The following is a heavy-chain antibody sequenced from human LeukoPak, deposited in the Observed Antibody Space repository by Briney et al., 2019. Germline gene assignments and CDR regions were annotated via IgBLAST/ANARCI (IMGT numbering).Heavy chain of an antibody. CDR3: ARGADTGSYGSLVYFDY. CDR2: ISAYSGNT. CDR1: GYTFTSYG. Sequence: ASVKVSCKASGYTFTSYGISWVRQDPGQGLEWLGLISAYSGNTNFAQKLQGRVTMTTDTSTSTAYMELRSLRSDDTAVYFCARGADTGSYGSLVYFDYWGQGTLVTVSS. J-gene: IGHJ4*02. D-gene: IGHD3-16*01. V-gene: IGHV1-18*01.